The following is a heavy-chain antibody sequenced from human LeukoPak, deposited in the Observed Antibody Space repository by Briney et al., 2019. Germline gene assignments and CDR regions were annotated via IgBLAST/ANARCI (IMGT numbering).Heavy chain of an antibody. D-gene: IGHD4-17*01. V-gene: IGHV3-21*01. CDR1: GFTFITYS. CDR3: ARDYYGDYSIDY. J-gene: IGHJ4*02. CDR2: ISSSSDYI. Sequence: PGGSLRLSCAASGFTFITYSMNWVRQAPGKGLEWVSSISSSSDYIYYADSVKGRFTISRDNAQNSLYLQMNSLRVEDTALYYCARDYYGDYSIDYWGQGALVTVSS.